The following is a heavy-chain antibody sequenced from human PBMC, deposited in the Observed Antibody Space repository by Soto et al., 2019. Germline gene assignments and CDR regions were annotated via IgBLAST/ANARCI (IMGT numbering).Heavy chain of an antibody. CDR1: GFTFSTYG. CDR3: ARDSRDTTLSRFDH. J-gene: IGHJ4*02. D-gene: IGHD1-1*01. V-gene: IGHV3-30*03. Sequence: QVQLVESGGGVVQPGRALRLSCAASGFTFSTYGFHWVRQAPGLGLEWVAVISDDGNNKYYADSVKGRLTISRDNSKNTLYLQMYSLRVEDTAIYYCARDSRDTTLSRFDHWGQGDLVSVSS. CDR2: ISDDGNNK.